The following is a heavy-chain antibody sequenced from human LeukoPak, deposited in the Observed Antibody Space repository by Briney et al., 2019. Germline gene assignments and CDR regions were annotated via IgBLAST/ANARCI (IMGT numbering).Heavy chain of an antibody. V-gene: IGHV3-23*03. CDR1: GFTFSTYA. CDR2: IYSGGST. Sequence: PGGSLRLSCVGSGFTFSTYAMSWVRQAPGKGLEWVSVIYSGGSTYYADSVKGRFTFSRGNSKNTLYLQMNSLRAEDTAVYYCAKEEGYYYDSGGYYVEYFQHWGQGTLVTVSS. J-gene: IGHJ1*01. CDR3: AKEEGYYYDSGGYYVEYFQH. D-gene: IGHD3-22*01.